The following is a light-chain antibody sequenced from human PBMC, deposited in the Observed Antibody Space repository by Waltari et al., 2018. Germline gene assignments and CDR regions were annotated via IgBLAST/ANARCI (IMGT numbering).Light chain of an antibody. V-gene: IGLV2-14*01. Sequence: QSAQTQPASVSGSPGQSITISCTGTSGAVGRYNYVSWYQHHPGKAPKLMIYKVSNRPSGVSNRFSGSKSGTTASLTISGLQADDEADYYCSSYTTSSTKVFGGGTKLTVL. CDR3: SSYTTSSTKV. CDR1: SGAVGRYNY. J-gene: IGLJ3*02. CDR2: KVS.